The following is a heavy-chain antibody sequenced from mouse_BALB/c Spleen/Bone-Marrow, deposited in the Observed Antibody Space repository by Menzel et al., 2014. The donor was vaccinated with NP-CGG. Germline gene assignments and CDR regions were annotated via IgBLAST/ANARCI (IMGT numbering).Heavy chain of an antibody. D-gene: IGHD1-1*01. CDR2: IDPANGNT. Sequence: EVQLQQSGAELVKPGASVKLSCTASGFNIKDTYMHWVKQRPEQGLEWIGRIDPANGNTKYDPKFQGKATITADTSSNTAYLQLSSLTSEDTAVYYCASGSSYDYFDYWGQGTPLTVSS. CDR3: ASGSSYDYFDY. J-gene: IGHJ2*01. CDR1: GFNIKDTY. V-gene: IGHV14-3*02.